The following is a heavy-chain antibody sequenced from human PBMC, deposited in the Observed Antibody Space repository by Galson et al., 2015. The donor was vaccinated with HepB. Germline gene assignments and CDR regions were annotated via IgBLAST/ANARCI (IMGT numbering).Heavy chain of an antibody. V-gene: IGHV4-31*03. CDR2: VHQSGGT. CDR3: ALYQISTGRFDP. D-gene: IGHD2-2*01. Sequence: TLSLTCSVSGGSLTGGGHYWNWIRQSPEKGLEWLGNVHQSGGTHYRPSLETRLKISVDLSKSQFSLNLTSVTGADTAVYYCALYQISTGRFDPWGRGTLVTVSS. CDR1: GGSLTGGGHY. J-gene: IGHJ5*02.